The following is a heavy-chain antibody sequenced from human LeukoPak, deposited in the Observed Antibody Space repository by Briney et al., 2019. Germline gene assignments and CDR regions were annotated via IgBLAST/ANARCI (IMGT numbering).Heavy chain of an antibody. Sequence: GGSLRLSCAASGFTFRNYGMHWVRQAPGKGLEWVAVISRDGLTKYYADSVKGRFTLHRDNSRNTLYLEMNSLRDEDTAVYYCAKEGTWGNWYFDLWGRGTLVIVTS. CDR2: ISRDGLTK. CDR3: AKEGTWGNWYFDL. CDR1: GFTFRNYG. V-gene: IGHV3-30*18. J-gene: IGHJ2*01. D-gene: IGHD3-16*01.